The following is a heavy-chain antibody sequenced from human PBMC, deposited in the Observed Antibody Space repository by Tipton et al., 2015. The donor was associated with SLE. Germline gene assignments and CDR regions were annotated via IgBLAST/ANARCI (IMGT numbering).Heavy chain of an antibody. CDR2: ISSSSSTI. D-gene: IGHD6-13*01. V-gene: IGHV3-48*01. CDR3: AKDLLAAAGNAFDI. CDR1: GFTFSSYS. Sequence: SLRLSCAASGFTFSSYSMNWVRQAPGKGLEWVSYISSSSSTIYYADSVKGRFTISRDNSKNTLYLQMNSLRAEDTAVYYCAKDLLAAAGNAFDIWGQGTMVTVSS. J-gene: IGHJ3*02.